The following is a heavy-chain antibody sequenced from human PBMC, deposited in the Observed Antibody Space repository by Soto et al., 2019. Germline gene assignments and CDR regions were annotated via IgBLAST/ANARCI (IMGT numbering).Heavy chain of an antibody. D-gene: IGHD3-10*01. CDR2: INHSGST. Sequence: QVQLQQWGAGLLKPSETLSLTCAVYGGSFSGYYWSWIRQPPGKGLEWIGEINHSGSTNYNPSLKSRVTISVDTSKNQFSLKLSSVTAADTAVYYCARGYYYGSGSYYNDWGQGTLVTVSS. V-gene: IGHV4-34*01. CDR3: ARGYYYGSGSYYND. J-gene: IGHJ4*02. CDR1: GGSFSGYY.